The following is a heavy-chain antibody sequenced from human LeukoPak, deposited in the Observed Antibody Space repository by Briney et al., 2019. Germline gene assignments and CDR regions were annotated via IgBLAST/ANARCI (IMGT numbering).Heavy chain of an antibody. CDR2: IYYSGST. Sequence: SETLSLTGTVSGASISSSSYYWGCLRQPPGKGLEWIGSIYYSGSTYYIPSLKSRVTISVDTSKNQFSLKLSSVTAADTAVYYCARHGSGLEYYYYMDVWGKGTTVTVSS. J-gene: IGHJ6*03. CDR1: GASISSSSYY. V-gene: IGHV4-39*01. D-gene: IGHD1-1*01. CDR3: ARHGSGLEYYYYMDV.